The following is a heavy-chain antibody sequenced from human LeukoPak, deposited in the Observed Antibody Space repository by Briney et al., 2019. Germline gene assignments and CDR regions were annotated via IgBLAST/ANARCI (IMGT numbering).Heavy chain of an antibody. CDR2: INSDGSST. Sequence: SGGSLRLSCAASGFTFSSYWMHWVRQAPGRGLVWVSRINSDGSSTSYTDSVKGRFTISRDNAKNTLYLQMNSLRAGGTAVYYCARDRRYYDSSGYYEIFDYWRQGTLVSVSS. CDR3: ARDRRYYDSSGYYEIFDY. CDR1: GFTFSSYW. V-gene: IGHV3-74*01. J-gene: IGHJ4*02. D-gene: IGHD3-22*01.